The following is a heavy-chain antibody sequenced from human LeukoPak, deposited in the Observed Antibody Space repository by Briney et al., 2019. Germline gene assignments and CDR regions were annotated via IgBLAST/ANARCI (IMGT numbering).Heavy chain of an antibody. CDR2: IYHSGST. Sequence: KSSETLSLTCTVSGYSISSGYYWGWIRQPPGKGLEWIGSIYHSGSTYYNPSLKSRVTISVDTSKNQFSLKLSSVTAADTAVYYCARAFSTVTTFDYWGQGTLVTVSS. J-gene: IGHJ4*02. D-gene: IGHD4-17*01. CDR3: ARAFSTVTTFDY. CDR1: GYSISSGYY. V-gene: IGHV4-38-2*02.